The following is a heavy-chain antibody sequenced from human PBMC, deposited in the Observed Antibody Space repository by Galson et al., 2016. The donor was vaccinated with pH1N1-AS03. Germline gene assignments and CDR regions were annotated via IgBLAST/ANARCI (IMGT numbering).Heavy chain of an antibody. CDR1: GGSMSGYY. Sequence: TLSLPCTVSGGSMSGYYWSWIRQSPERGLEWIGCVYYSWTPTYNPSLKSQVTISVDTSKNQFSLKLSSVTAADTAVYFCARTGSNGWYYFDSWGQGALVTVSS. J-gene: IGHJ4*02. CDR3: ARTGSNGWYYFDS. D-gene: IGHD6-19*01. CDR2: VYYSWTP. V-gene: IGHV4-59*01.